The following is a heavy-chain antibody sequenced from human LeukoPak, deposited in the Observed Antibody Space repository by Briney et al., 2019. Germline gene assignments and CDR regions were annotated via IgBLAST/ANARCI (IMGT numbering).Heavy chain of an antibody. J-gene: IGHJ4*02. V-gene: IGHV4-59*12. D-gene: IGHD6-19*01. Sequence: SETLSLTCTVSGGSISSYYWSWIRQPPGKGLEWIGEIIDTGSTKYNSSLKSRVTISVDTSKNEFSLNLTSVTAADTAIYYCARADIAVAGTNFDYWGQGTLVTVSS. CDR1: GGSISSYY. CDR2: IIDTGST. CDR3: ARADIAVAGTNFDY.